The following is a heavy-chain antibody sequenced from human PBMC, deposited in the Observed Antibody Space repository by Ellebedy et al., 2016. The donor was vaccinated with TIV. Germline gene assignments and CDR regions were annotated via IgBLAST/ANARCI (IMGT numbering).Heavy chain of an antibody. D-gene: IGHD3-10*01. CDR1: GFSFDIYS. CDR2: FSGSGGST. CDR3: AKDTWFGESDY. J-gene: IGHJ4*02. Sequence: PGGSLRLSCEASGFSFDIYSMHWVRQAPGKGLEWVSGFSGSGGSTYYADSVKGRFTISRDNSKNTLYLQMNSLRAEDTAVYYCAKDTWFGESDYWGQGTLVTVSS. V-gene: IGHV3-23*01.